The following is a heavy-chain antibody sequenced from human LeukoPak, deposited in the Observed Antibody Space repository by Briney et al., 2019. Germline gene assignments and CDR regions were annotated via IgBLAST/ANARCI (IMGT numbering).Heavy chain of an antibody. CDR3: AKDSGEYSGYDYVRPHYDYYYHGMDI. V-gene: IGHV3-30*18. J-gene: IGHJ6*02. CDR1: GFTFSSYG. Sequence: GGSLRLSCAASGFTFSSYGMHWVRQAPGKGLEWVAVISSDGSNKYYADSVKGRFTISRDNSKNTLYLHLNSLRAEDTAVYFCAKDSGEYSGYDYVRPHYDYYYHGMDIWGQGTTVTVAS. D-gene: IGHD5-12*01. CDR2: ISSDGSNK.